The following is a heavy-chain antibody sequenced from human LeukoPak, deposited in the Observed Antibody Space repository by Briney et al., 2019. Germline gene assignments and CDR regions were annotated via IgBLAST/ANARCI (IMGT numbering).Heavy chain of an antibody. J-gene: IGHJ4*02. V-gene: IGHV4-39*01. Sequence: SETLSLTCTASGGSISNSGFYWAWIRQPPGKGLEWITMLHYDGTTYYNPSLKSRVSIAVDTSKNQFSLKLNSVTAADTAVYYCASQRVWVSGWQIDSWGQGTLVTVSS. CDR1: GGSISNSGFY. CDR3: ASQRVWVSGWQIDS. D-gene: IGHD6-19*01. CDR2: LHYDGTT.